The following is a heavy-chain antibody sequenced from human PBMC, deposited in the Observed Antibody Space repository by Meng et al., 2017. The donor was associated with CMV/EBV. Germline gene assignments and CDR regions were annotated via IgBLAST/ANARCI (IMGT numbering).Heavy chain of an antibody. J-gene: IGHJ4*02. CDR3: AREGGKYCHSLNCYGAYFDF. D-gene: IGHD2-2*01. CDR1: GASVSTGSYY. Sequence: SETLSLTCSVSGASVSTGSYYWSWIRQPPGKGLEWIGYIYYSGSTNYNPSLKSRVTISVDTSKNQFSLKMTSVTAADTAVYYCAREGGKYCHSLNCYGAYFDFWGQGTLVTVSS. CDR2: IYYSGST. V-gene: IGHV4-61*01.